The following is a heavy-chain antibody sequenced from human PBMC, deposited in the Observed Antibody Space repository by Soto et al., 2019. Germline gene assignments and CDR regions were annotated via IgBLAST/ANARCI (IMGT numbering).Heavy chain of an antibody. V-gene: IGHV4-34*01. Sequence: SETLSLTCAVYGGSFSGYYWTWIRQPPGKGLEWIGEINHGGNTNYNPSLKSRVTISVDTSKNQFSLKLRSVTAADTAAYFCARGISVIVVDQTDAHDKYYFDSWGQGTLVTVSS. J-gene: IGHJ4*02. CDR2: INHGGNT. CDR1: GGSFSGYY. D-gene: IGHD3-22*01. CDR3: ARGISVIVVDQTDAHDKYYFDS.